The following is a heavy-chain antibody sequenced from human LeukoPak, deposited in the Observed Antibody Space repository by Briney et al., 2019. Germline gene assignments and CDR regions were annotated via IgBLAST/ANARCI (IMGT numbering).Heavy chain of an antibody. D-gene: IGHD6-6*01. Sequence: SETRSLTCAVYGGSFSGYYWSWIRQPPGKGLEWIGEINHSGSTNYNPSLKSRVTISVDTSKNQFSLKLSSVTAADTAVYYCARAEYSSSSDYGMDVWGQGTTVTVSS. V-gene: IGHV4-34*01. J-gene: IGHJ6*02. CDR2: INHSGST. CDR1: GGSFSGYY. CDR3: ARAEYSSSSDYGMDV.